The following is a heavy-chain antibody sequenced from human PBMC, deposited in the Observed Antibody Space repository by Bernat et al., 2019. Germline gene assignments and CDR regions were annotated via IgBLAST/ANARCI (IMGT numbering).Heavy chain of an antibody. V-gene: IGHV3-33*01. CDR1: GFTFSSYG. Sequence: QVQLVESGGGVVQPGGSLRLSCAASGFTFSSYGIHWVRQAPGKGLEWVAVIWYQGSHKYYGDSVKGRFTISRDNSKKTVYLQMNSLKTEDTAVYYCTSVLIVPYYYGMDVWGQGTTVTVSS. CDR2: IWYQGSHK. D-gene: IGHD2-21*01. J-gene: IGHJ6*02. CDR3: TSVLIVPYYYGMDV.